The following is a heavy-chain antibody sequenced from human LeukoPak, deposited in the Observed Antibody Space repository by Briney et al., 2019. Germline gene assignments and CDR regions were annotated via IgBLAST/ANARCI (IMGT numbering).Heavy chain of an antibody. V-gene: IGHV5-10-1*01. Sequence: GESLKISCKGSGYSFTSYWITWVRQMPGKGLEWMGTIDPSDSYTNYSPSFQGHVAISADKSISTAYLQWSSLKASDTAMYFCARHGYCSGGICHLATFDYWGQGALVTVSS. D-gene: IGHD2-15*01. CDR3: ARHGYCSGGICHLATFDY. CDR1: GYSFTSYW. CDR2: IDPSDSYT. J-gene: IGHJ4*02.